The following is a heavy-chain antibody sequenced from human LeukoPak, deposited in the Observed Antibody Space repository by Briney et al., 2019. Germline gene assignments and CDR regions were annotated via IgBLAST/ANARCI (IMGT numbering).Heavy chain of an antibody. V-gene: IGHV3-23*01. Sequence: GGSLRLSCAASGFTFSSYAMSWVRQAPGKGLEWVSAISGSGGSTYYADSVKGRFTISRDNSKNTLYLQVNSLRAEDTAVYYCAKGHGSGSYYKGFDYWGQGTLVTVSS. J-gene: IGHJ4*02. CDR2: ISGSGGST. D-gene: IGHD3-10*01. CDR1: GFTFSSYA. CDR3: AKGHGSGSYYKGFDY.